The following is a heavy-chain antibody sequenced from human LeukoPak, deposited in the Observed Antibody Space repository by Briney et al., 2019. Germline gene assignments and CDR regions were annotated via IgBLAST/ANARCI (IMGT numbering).Heavy chain of an antibody. CDR1: GFIFSSYS. Sequence: GGSLRLSCAASGFIFSSYSMNWVRQAPGKGLEWVSYISSSSSTIYYVDSVKGRFTISRDNAKNSLYLQMNSLRAEDTAVYYCASGNYDILGDAFDIWGQGTMVTVSS. J-gene: IGHJ3*02. CDR2: ISSSSSTI. CDR3: ASGNYDILGDAFDI. V-gene: IGHV3-48*04. D-gene: IGHD3-9*01.